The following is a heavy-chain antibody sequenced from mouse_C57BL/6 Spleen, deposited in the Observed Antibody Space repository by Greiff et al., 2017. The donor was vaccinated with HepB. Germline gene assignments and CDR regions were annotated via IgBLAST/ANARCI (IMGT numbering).Heavy chain of an antibody. Sequence: EVQLVESGGGLVQPKGSLKLSCAASGFTFNTYAMHWVRQAPGKGLEWVARIRSKSSNYATYYADSVKDRFTISRDDSQSMLYLQMNNLKTEDTAMYYCVGGAHYYGSSYDYAMDYWGQGTSVTVSS. CDR1: GFTFNTYA. D-gene: IGHD1-1*01. V-gene: IGHV10-3*01. CDR3: VGGAHYYGSSYDYAMDY. CDR2: IRSKSSNYAT. J-gene: IGHJ4*01.